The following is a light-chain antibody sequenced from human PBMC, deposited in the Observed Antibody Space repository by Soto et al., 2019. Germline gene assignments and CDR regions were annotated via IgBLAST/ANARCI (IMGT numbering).Light chain of an antibody. CDR3: SSYAGSNKLGV. Sequence: QSALTQPPSASGSRGQSVTISCTGTSSDVGGYNYVSWYQQHPGKAPKLMIYEVIKRLSGVPDRFSGSKSGNTASLTVSGLQREDEADYYCSSYAGSNKLGVFGRGTKLTVL. CDR1: SSDVGGYNY. CDR2: EVI. V-gene: IGLV2-8*01. J-gene: IGLJ3*02.